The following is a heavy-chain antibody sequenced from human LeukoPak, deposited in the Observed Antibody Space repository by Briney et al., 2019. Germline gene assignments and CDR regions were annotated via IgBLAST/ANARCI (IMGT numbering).Heavy chain of an antibody. J-gene: IGHJ4*02. CDR3: AREQQLGY. CDR1: GFTFSSYW. CDR2: IASDGSST. V-gene: IGHV3-74*01. D-gene: IGHD6-13*01. Sequence: PGGSLRLSCAASGFTFSSYWMNWVRQAPGKGLVWVSRIASDGSSTTYADSVKGRFSISRYNAKNTLYLQMNSLRAEDTAVYYCAREQQLGYWGRGTLVTVSS.